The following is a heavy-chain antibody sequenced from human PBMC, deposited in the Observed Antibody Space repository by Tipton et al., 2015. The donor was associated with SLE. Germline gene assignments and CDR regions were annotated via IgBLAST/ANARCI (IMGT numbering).Heavy chain of an antibody. CDR1: GGSISSYY. Sequence: LRLSCTVSGGSISSYYWSWIRQPPGKGLEWIGSRHHGGSTNYNPALTSRVTISGDPSKNQFSLRLTSVTAADTAVYYCVRDQVGVCDFDYWGQGALVTVSS. CDR3: VRDQVGVCDFDY. D-gene: IGHD3-16*01. CDR2: RHHGGST. J-gene: IGHJ4*02. V-gene: IGHV4-59*01.